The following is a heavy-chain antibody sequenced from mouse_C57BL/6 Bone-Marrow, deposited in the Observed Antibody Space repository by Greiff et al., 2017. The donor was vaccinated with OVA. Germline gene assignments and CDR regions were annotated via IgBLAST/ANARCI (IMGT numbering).Heavy chain of an antibody. CDR1: GFTFSSYA. V-gene: IGHV5-4*01. CDR2: ISDGGSYT. CDR3: ARDFCYYGSSYAMDY. D-gene: IGHD1-1*01. J-gene: IGHJ4*01. Sequence: DVQLVESGGGLVKPGGSLKLSCAASGFTFSSYAMSWVRQTPEKRLAWVATISDGGSYTYYPDNVKGRFTISRDNAKNNLYLQMSHLKSEDTAMYYCARDFCYYGSSYAMDYWGQGTSVTVSS.